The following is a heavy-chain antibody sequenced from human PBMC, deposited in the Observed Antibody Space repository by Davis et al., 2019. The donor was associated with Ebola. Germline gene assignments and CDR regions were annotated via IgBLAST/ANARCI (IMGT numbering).Heavy chain of an antibody. CDR1: GFTFSSYW. Sequence: GGSLRLSCAASGFTFSSYWMSWVRQAPGKGLEWVSGISGSGGSTYYADSVKGRFTISRGNSKNTLYLQMNSLRAEDTALYYCAKDSGGPYSASSWYYYYGMDVWGQGTTVTVSS. CDR3: AKDSGGPYSASSWYYYYGMDV. D-gene: IGHD6-6*01. V-gene: IGHV3-23*01. J-gene: IGHJ6*02. CDR2: ISGSGGST.